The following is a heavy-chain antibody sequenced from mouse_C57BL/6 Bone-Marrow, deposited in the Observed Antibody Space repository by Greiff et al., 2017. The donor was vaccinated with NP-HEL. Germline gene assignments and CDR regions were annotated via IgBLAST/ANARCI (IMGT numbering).Heavy chain of an antibody. CDR1: GYTFTSYG. J-gene: IGHJ2*01. CDR3: AKYYYGSGPYFDC. V-gene: IGHV1-81*01. Sequence: QVQLQQSGAELARPGASVKLSCKASGYTFTSYGISWVKQRTGQGLEWIGEIYPRSGNTYYNEKFKGKATLTAAKSSSTAYMELRSLTSGHSSVYFCAKYYYGSGPYFDCWGRGTALTVSS. D-gene: IGHD1-1*01. CDR2: IYPRSGNT.